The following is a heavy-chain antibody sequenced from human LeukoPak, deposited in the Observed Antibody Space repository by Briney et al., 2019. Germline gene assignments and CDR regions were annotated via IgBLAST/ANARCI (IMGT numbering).Heavy chain of an antibody. Sequence: GGSLRLSCAASGFTFRSYGMSWVRQAPGKGLEWVSGINWNGGSTGYADSVKGRFTISRDNAKNSLYLQMNSLRAEDTALYYCARDLGIAALDYWGQGTLVTVSS. D-gene: IGHD6-6*01. J-gene: IGHJ4*02. CDR2: INWNGGST. CDR1: GFTFRSYG. CDR3: ARDLGIAALDY. V-gene: IGHV3-20*04.